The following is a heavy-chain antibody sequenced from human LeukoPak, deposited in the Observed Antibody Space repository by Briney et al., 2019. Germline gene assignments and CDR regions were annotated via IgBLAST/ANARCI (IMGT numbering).Heavy chain of an antibody. CDR1: GGSFSGYY. CDR2: INHSGST. V-gene: IGHV4-34*01. J-gene: IGHJ6*03. D-gene: IGHD3-10*01. CDR3: ARRVGRYFGERAYYYNYMDV. Sequence: SETLSLTCAVYGGSFSGYYWSRIRQPPGKGLEWIGEINHSGSTNHNPSLKSRVTISVDTSKNQFSLKLSSVTAADTAVYYCARRVGRYFGERAYYYNYMDVWDKGTTVTISS.